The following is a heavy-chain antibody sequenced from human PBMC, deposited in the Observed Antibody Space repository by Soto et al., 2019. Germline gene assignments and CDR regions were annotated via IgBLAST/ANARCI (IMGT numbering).Heavy chain of an antibody. J-gene: IGHJ4*02. V-gene: IGHV4-59*08. CDR2: IYYSGST. Sequence: SETLSLTCTVSGGSISSYYWSWIRQPPGKGLEWIGYIYYSGSTNYNPSLKSRVTISVDTSKNQFSLKLSSVTAADTAVYYCARYRVAHIDYWGQGTLVTVSS. D-gene: IGHD2-15*01. CDR1: GGSISSYY. CDR3: ARYRVAHIDY.